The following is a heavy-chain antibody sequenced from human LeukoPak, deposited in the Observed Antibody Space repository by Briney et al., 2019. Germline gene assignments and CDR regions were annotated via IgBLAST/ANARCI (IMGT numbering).Heavy chain of an antibody. CDR2: TYYRSNWYN. CDR3: ARERYSSGPLAFFFDY. J-gene: IGHJ4*01. D-gene: IGHD6-19*01. CDR1: GDSVSSNSAA. V-gene: IGHV6-1*01. Sequence: SQTLSLTCAISGDSVSSNSAAWNWIRQSPSRGLEWLGRTYYRSNWYNDYAVSVKSRITINPDTSKNQFSLQLNSVTPEDTAVYYCARERYSSGPLAFFFDYWGQGTLVTVSS.